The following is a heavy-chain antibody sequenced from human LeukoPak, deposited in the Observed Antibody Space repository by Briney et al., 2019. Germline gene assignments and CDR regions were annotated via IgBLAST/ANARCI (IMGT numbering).Heavy chain of an antibody. Sequence: GRSLRLSCVASGFRFEDYAMHWVRQVPGKGLEWVSCISSTSSYIYYADSVQGRFTISRDNAKNSLYLQMNSLRAEDTAVYYCARVGGSYSSGNGMDVWGQGTTVTVSS. CDR1: GFRFEDYA. CDR2: ISSTSSYI. CDR3: ARVGGSYSSGNGMDV. J-gene: IGHJ6*02. D-gene: IGHD1-26*01. V-gene: IGHV3-21*01.